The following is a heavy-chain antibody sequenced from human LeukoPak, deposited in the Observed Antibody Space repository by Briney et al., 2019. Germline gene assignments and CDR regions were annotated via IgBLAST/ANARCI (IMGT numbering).Heavy chain of an antibody. V-gene: IGHV3-30-3*01. D-gene: IGHD3-3*01. CDR3: ARDEGTIFGVALYYFDY. CDR1: GFTFSSYA. J-gene: IGHJ4*02. Sequence: PGGSLRLSCAASGFTFSSYAMHWVRQAPGKGLEWVAVISYDGSNKYYADSVKGRFTISRDNSKNTLYLQMNSLRAEDTAVYYCARDEGTIFGVALYYFDYWGQGTLVTVSS. CDR2: ISYDGSNK.